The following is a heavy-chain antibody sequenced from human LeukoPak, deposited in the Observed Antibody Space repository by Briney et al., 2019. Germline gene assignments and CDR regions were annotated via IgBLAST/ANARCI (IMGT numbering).Heavy chain of an antibody. CDR1: GFTFSSYE. CDR2: ISSSDSTI. V-gene: IGHV3-48*03. J-gene: IGHJ6*04. CDR3: AELGITMIGGV. D-gene: IGHD3-10*02. Sequence: GGSLRLSCAASGFTFSSYEMNWVRQAPGKGLEWVSYISSSDSTIYYADSVKGRFTISRDNAKNSLYLQMNGLRAEDTAVYYCAELGITMIGGVWGKGTTVTISS.